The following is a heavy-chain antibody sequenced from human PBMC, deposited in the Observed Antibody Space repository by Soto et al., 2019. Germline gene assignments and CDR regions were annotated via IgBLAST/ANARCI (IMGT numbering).Heavy chain of an antibody. V-gene: IGHV1-18*04. J-gene: IGHJ6*02. CDR2: ISAYNGNT. D-gene: IGHD3-10*01. Sequence: GASVKVSCQASVYTFTSYGISWVRQAPGQGLEWMGWISAYNGNTNYAQKLQGRVTMTTDTSTSTAYMGLRSLRSDDTAVYYCARDRIWFGESSYYYGMDVWGQGTTVTVSS. CDR3: ARDRIWFGESSYYYGMDV. CDR1: VYTFTSYG.